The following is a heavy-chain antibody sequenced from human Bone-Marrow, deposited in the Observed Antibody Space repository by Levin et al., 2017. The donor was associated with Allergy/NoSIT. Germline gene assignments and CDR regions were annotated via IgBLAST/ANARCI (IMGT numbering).Heavy chain of an antibody. V-gene: IGHV7-4-1*02. CDR1: GYSFTYFP. CDR2: INTNTGNP. Sequence: ASVKVSCKASGYSFTYFPLSWVRQAPGQGPEWMAWINTNTGNPTFAQGFPGRFVFSLDTSVSTAYLEISSLRAEDTAVYYCARQYYYYGLDVWGQGTTGTVSS. J-gene: IGHJ6*02. CDR3: ARQYYYYGLDV.